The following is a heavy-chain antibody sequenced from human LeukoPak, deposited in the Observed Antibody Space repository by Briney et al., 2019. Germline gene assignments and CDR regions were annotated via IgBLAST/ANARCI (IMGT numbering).Heavy chain of an antibody. V-gene: IGHV4-4*07. D-gene: IGHD3-10*01. J-gene: IGHJ6*03. Sequence: PSETLSLTCTVSGGSISSYYWSWIRQPAGKGLEWIGRIYTSGSTNYNPSLKSRVTMSVDTSKNQFSLKLSPVTAADTAVYYCAREGITMVSYYYYMDVWGKGTTVTVSS. CDR2: IYTSGST. CDR3: AREGITMVSYYYYMDV. CDR1: GGSISSYY.